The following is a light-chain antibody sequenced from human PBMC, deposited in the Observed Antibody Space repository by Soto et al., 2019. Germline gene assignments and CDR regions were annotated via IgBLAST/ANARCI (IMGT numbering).Light chain of an antibody. J-gene: IGKJ1*01. Sequence: IQLTQSPSSLSSSVGDRVTLTCRASQDIGNYLAWYKQKPGEAPNLLIYAASTLQAGVPSRFRGSGSGTEFTLTISSLKPDDFATYYCQQYNAYSRMFGQGTKVDI. CDR1: QDIGNY. CDR2: AAS. V-gene: IGKV1-9*01. CDR3: QQYNAYSRM.